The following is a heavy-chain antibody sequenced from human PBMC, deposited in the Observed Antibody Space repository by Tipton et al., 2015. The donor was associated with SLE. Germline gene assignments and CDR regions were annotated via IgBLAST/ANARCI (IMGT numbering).Heavy chain of an antibody. CDR2: IYTSGST. CDR3: ARDFRELGYYYYGMDV. CDR1: GGSISSGSYY. J-gene: IGHJ6*02. Sequence: TLSLTCTVSGGSISSGSYYWSWIRQPAGKGLEWIGYIYTSGSTNYNPSLKSRVTISVDTSKNQFSLKLSSVTAAGTAVYYCARDFRELGYYYYGMDVWGQGTTVTVSS. V-gene: IGHV4-61*09. D-gene: IGHD3-16*01.